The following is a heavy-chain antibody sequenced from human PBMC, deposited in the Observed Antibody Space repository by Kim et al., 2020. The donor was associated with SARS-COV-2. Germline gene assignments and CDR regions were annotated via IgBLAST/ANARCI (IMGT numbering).Heavy chain of an antibody. CDR2: ISGSGSNI. V-gene: IGHV3-23*01. Sequence: GGSLRLSCAASGFRFSSYAMSWVRQAPGKGLEGVSSISGSGSNIYYADSVKGRFTISRDNSEDTFYLQMNRLRADHTAIYYVPKDLIGYYRPIGSWGQG. D-gene: IGHD3-10*01. CDR1: GFRFSSYA. CDR3: PKDLIGYYRPIGS. J-gene: IGHJ5*02.